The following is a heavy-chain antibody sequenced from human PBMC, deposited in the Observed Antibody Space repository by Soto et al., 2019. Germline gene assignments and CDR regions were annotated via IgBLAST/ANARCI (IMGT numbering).Heavy chain of an antibody. Sequence: GGSLRLSCAASGFTFSSYWMSWVRQAPGKGLEWVANIKQDGSEKYYVDSVKGRFTISRDNAKNSLYLQMNSLRAEDTAVYYCARGEYSGYDPDYYYYYGMDVWGQGTTVTVSS. J-gene: IGHJ6*02. CDR2: IKQDGSEK. D-gene: IGHD5-12*01. CDR3: ARGEYSGYDPDYYYYYGMDV. V-gene: IGHV3-7*05. CDR1: GFTFSSYW.